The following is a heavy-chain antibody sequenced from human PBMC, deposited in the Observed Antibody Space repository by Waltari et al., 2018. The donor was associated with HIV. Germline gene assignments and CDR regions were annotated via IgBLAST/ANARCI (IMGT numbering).Heavy chain of an antibody. V-gene: IGHV3-30*04. CDR3: AREVGIVATIYFDY. J-gene: IGHJ4*02. CDR1: GFTFSSYA. CDR2: ISDDGSIK. Sequence: QVQLVESGGGVVQPGRSLRLSCAASGFTFSSYAMHWVRQAPDKGLEWVAVISDDGSIKFYADSVRGRFTISRDNSKNTLYLQMNSLRAEDTAVYYCAREVGIVATIYFDYWGQGTLVTASS. D-gene: IGHD5-12*01.